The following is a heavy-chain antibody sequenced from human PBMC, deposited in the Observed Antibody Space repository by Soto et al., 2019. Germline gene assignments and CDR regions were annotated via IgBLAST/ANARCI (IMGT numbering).Heavy chain of an antibody. V-gene: IGHV1-69*12. J-gene: IGHJ4*02. CDR3: ASHYDSSGYYYRGLDY. Sequence: QVQLVQSGAEVKKPGSSVKVSCKASGGTFSSYAISWVRQAPGQGLEWMGGSIPIFGTADYAQKFQGRVTINADEATSTGNMELSSLRSEDTAVYYCASHYDSSGYYYRGLDYWGQGTLVTVSS. CDR1: GGTFSSYA. CDR2: SIPIFGTA. D-gene: IGHD3-22*01.